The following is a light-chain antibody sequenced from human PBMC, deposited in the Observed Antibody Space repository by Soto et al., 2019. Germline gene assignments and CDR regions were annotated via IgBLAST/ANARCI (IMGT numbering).Light chain of an antibody. CDR3: QQYKTWT. J-gene: IGKJ1*01. Sequence: DIQMTQSPSTLSVSVGDRVTITCRASQTISSWLAWYQQKPGKAPKLLIYKASTLKSGVPSRFSGSGSGTEFTLTISSMQPDDFATYYCQQYKTWTFGHGTKVDI. CDR2: KAS. V-gene: IGKV1-5*03. CDR1: QTISSW.